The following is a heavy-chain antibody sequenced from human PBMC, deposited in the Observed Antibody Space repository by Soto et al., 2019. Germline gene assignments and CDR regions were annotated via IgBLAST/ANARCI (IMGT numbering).Heavy chain of an antibody. D-gene: IGHD1-26*01. Sequence: EVQLVESGGGLVQPGGSLRLSCAASGFTFSSYWMHWGRQAPGKGLVWVSRINSDGSSTSYADSVKGRFTISRDNAKNTLYLQMNSLSAEDTAVYYCARASHLVGAPDYWGQGTLVTVSS. CDR1: GFTFSSYW. CDR3: ARASHLVGAPDY. J-gene: IGHJ4*02. CDR2: INSDGSST. V-gene: IGHV3-74*01.